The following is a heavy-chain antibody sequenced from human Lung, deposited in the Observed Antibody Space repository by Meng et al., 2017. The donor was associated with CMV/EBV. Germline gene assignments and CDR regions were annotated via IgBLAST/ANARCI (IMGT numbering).Heavy chain of an antibody. CDR2: IDPNGGGT. V-gene: IGHV1-2*02. D-gene: IGHD2-2*01. CDR3: ARERYLVPAASPDYYYYGMDV. J-gene: IGHJ6*01. CDR1: EYTFTAYY. Sequence: ASVXVSXKASEYTFTAYYIHWVRQAPGQGLEWMGWIDPNGGGTNYAQKFQDRVTMTSDTSIRTAYMELSRLRSDDAALYYCARERYLVPAASPDYYYYGMDVWXQGTTVTVSS.